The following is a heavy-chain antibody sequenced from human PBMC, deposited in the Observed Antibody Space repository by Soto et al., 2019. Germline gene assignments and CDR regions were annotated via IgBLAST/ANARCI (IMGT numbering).Heavy chain of an antibody. D-gene: IGHD3-10*01. Sequence: QVQLVQSGAEVKKSGSSVKVSCKASGGTFSSDSISWVRQAPGQGLEWMGGIIPVLGAPDYAQKFQGRVTITADESTSTGYMELSSLKPEDTAVYYCAHAAFCYGSGGTWGPGTLGTVSS. CDR1: GGTFSSDS. CDR2: IIPVLGAP. CDR3: AHAAFCYGSGGT. V-gene: IGHV1-69*11. J-gene: IGHJ5*02.